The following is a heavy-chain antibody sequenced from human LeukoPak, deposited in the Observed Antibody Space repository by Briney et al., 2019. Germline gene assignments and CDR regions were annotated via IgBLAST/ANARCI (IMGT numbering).Heavy chain of an antibody. V-gene: IGHV3-23*01. CDR2: IRHSDDST. CDR3: AKTLFGVAIVLDS. Sequence: GGSLKLSCAASGFTFSSYAMSWVRQPPGKGLEWVSVIRHSDDSTYNADSVKGRFTISRDISKNTLYLQMNSLSAEDTAIYYCAKTLFGVAIVLDSWGPGTLVTVSS. CDR1: GFTFSSYA. D-gene: IGHD3-3*01. J-gene: IGHJ4*02.